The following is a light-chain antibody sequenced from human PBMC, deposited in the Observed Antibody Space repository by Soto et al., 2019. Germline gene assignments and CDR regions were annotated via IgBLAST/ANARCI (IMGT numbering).Light chain of an antibody. Sequence: EIVMTQSPATLSVSPGERATLSCRASQSVSSNLAWYQQKPGQAPRLLIYGASTRATSIPARFSGCGSGTEFTLTISSLQSEDFSVYYCQQYNNWLPWTFGQGTKVEIK. CDR1: QSVSSN. CDR2: GAS. V-gene: IGKV3-15*01. CDR3: QQYNNWLPWT. J-gene: IGKJ1*01.